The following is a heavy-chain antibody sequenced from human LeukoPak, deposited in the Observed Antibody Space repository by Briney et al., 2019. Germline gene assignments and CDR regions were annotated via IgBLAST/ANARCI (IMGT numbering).Heavy chain of an antibody. CDR3: ARVGYYDSSGYYYAAGAFDI. D-gene: IGHD3-22*01. J-gene: IGHJ3*02. Sequence: ASVKVSCKASGYTFTGYYMHWVRQAPGQGLEWMGWINPNSGGTNYAQKFQGRVTMTRDTSISTAYMELSRLRSDDTAVYYCARVGYYDSSGYYYAAGAFDIWGQGTMVTVSS. CDR1: GYTFTGYY. V-gene: IGHV1-2*02. CDR2: INPNSGGT.